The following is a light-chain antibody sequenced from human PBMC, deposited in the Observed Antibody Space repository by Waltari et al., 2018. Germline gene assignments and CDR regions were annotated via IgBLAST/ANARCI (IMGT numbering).Light chain of an antibody. V-gene: IGLV1-44*01. Sequence: QSVLTQPPSASGTPGQRVNIPCSGGSSNIGRNPVNWYQQLPGAAPRLLIYSTDQRSWGFSVGVARSMSGTSASLTISGLQSEDEADYHCAAWDASLNGILFGGGTKLTVL. CDR1: SSNIGRNP. J-gene: IGLJ2*01. CDR3: AAWDASLNGIL. CDR2: STD.